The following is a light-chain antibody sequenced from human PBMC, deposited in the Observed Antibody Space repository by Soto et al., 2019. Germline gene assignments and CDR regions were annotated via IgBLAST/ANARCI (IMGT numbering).Light chain of an antibody. J-gene: IGLJ2*01. V-gene: IGLV1-51*01. CDR1: NSNIGNNY. CDR3: GTWDSSLSAVL. Sequence: QSVLTQPPSVSAAPGQKVTISCSGSNSNIGNNYVSWYQQLPGTAPKLLIYDNNERPSGIPDRFSGSKSGTSATLGITGLQTGDEADYYCGTWDSSLSAVLFGGGTQLTVL. CDR2: DNN.